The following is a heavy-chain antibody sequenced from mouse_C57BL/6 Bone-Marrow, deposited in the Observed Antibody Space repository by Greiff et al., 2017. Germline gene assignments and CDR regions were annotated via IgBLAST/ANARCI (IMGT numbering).Heavy chain of an antibody. V-gene: IGHV1-50*01. CDR2: IDPSDSYT. J-gene: IGHJ2*01. CDR3: ERIDLFQMYFDY. Sequence: QVQLQQPGAELVKPGASVKLSCKASGYTFTSYWMQWVKQRPGQGLEWIGEIDPSDSYTNYNQKFKGKATLTVYTSSSTAYMQRSSLTSEDSAVYYYERIDLFQMYFDYWGQGTTLTVSS. CDR1: GYTFTSYW. D-gene: IGHD1-1*01.